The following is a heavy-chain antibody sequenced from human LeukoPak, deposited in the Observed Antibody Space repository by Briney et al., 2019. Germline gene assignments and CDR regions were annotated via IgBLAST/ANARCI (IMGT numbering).Heavy chain of an antibody. D-gene: IGHD3-22*01. J-gene: IGHJ4*02. CDR2: INPSSGST. CDR3: AKIQNYYDSSGYYNYYFDY. Sequence: GASVKVSCKASGYTLTSYYMHWVRQAPGQGLEWVGIINPSSGSTRYAQKFQGRVTLTSDTSTSTVYMELSRLRSDDTAVYYCAKIQNYYDSSGYYNYYFDYWGQGTLVTVSS. V-gene: IGHV1-46*01. CDR1: GYTLTSYY.